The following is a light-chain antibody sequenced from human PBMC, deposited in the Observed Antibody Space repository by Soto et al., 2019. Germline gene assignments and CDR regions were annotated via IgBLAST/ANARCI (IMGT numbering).Light chain of an antibody. Sequence: QSALTQPASVSGSPGQSITISCTGTSSDVGGYNYVSWYQQLPGKAPKLMIYEVSNRPSGVSIRFSGYKSGNTASLTISGLRAEDEADYYCNSYTSTSTPYVFGTGTKLTVL. CDR2: EVS. J-gene: IGLJ1*01. CDR3: NSYTSTSTPYV. CDR1: SSDVGGYNY. V-gene: IGLV2-14*01.